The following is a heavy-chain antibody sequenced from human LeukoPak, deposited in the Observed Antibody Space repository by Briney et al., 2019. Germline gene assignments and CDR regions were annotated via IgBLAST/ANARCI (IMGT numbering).Heavy chain of an antibody. CDR2: IKPDGGEK. D-gene: IGHD1-26*01. V-gene: IGHV3-7*01. Sequence: GGSLRLSCAASGFTFSSYMMTWVRQAPGKGLEWVANIKPDGGEKFYVDSVRGRFTISRDNAKNSLYLQMNSLRAEDTAVYYCARESSVGAHKAFGYWGQGTLVTVSS. CDR3: ARESSVGAHKAFGY. J-gene: IGHJ4*02. CDR1: GFTFSSYM.